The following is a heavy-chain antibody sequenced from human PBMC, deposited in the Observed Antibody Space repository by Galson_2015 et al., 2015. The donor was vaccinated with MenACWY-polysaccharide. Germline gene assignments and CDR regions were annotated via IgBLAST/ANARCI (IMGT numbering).Heavy chain of an antibody. Sequence: SVKVSCKAFGGSFSILSFNWVRQSPGQGLEWMGRIIPGLDKPNYAQKFQGRISITADKSTVYMELKRLRLEDTAVYYCARVGGTASTFYVDYWGQGSLVAVPS. D-gene: IGHD1-1*01. CDR3: ARVGGTASTFYVDY. V-gene: IGHV1-69*04. CDR2: IIPGLDKP. CDR1: GGSFSILS. J-gene: IGHJ4*02.